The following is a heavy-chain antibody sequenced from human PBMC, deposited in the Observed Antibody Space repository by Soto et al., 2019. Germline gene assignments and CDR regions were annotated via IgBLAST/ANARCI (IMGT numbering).Heavy chain of an antibody. J-gene: IGHJ6*02. CDR2: IRGSGGGT. Sequence: EVQVLESGGGSVQPGGSLRLSCAASGFPFSMFAMNWVRQAPGKGLEWVSGIRGSGGGTYYADSVKGRFTISRDDSRNMWYLEMNTLRGEDRAVYYCAKASGRVHYGMHVWGQGTTVTVSS. D-gene: IGHD3-10*01. V-gene: IGHV3-23*01. CDR3: AKASGRVHYGMHV. CDR1: GFPFSMFA.